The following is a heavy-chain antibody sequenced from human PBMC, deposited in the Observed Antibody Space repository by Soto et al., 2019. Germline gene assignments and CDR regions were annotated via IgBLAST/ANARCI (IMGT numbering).Heavy chain of an antibody. Sequence: ASVKVSCKASGYTFTSYGISWVRQAPGQGLEWMGWISAYNGNTNYAQKLQGRVTMTTDTSTSTAYMELRSLRSDDTAVYYCARGLPPGYCSGGSCYLFDYWGQGTLVTVSS. V-gene: IGHV1-18*04. CDR3: ARGLPPGYCSGGSCYLFDY. J-gene: IGHJ4*02. D-gene: IGHD2-15*01. CDR1: GYTFTSYG. CDR2: ISAYNGNT.